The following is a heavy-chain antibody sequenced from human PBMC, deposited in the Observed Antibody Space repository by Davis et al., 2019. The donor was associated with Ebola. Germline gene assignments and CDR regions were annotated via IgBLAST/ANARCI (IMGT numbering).Heavy chain of an antibody. CDR2: ISSSGSTI. Sequence: GESLKISCAASGFTFSSYWMNWVRQAPGKGLEWVSYISSSGSTIYYADSVKGRFTISRDNSKNTLYLQMNSLRAEDTAVYYCAKGSARSGGWGFDYWGQGTLVTVSS. CDR3: AKGSARSGGWGFDY. J-gene: IGHJ4*02. D-gene: IGHD6-19*01. V-gene: IGHV3-48*01. CDR1: GFTFSSYW.